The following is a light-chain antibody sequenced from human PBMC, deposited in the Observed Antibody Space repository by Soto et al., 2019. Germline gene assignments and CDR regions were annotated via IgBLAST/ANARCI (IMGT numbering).Light chain of an antibody. CDR3: QQRSNWPLIT. Sequence: PGERATLSCRASQSVSSYLAWYQQKPGQAPRLLIYDASNRATGIPARFSGSGSGTDFTLTISSLEPEDFAVYYCQQRSNWPLITFGQGTRLEIK. V-gene: IGKV3-11*01. CDR1: QSVSSY. J-gene: IGKJ5*01. CDR2: DAS.